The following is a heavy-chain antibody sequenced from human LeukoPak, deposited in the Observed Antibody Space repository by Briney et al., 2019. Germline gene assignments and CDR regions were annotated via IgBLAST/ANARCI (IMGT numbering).Heavy chain of an antibody. J-gene: IGHJ6*03. CDR1: GFTFSSYW. CDR2: IKQDGSEK. D-gene: IGHD6-13*01. Sequence: PGGSLRLSCAASGFTFSSYWMSWVRQAPGKGLEWVANIKQDGSEKYYVDSVKGRFTISRDNAKNSLYLQMNSLRAEDTAVYYCARDPIAAAGPYYYYYYMDVWGKGTTVTVSS. V-gene: IGHV3-7*01. CDR3: ARDPIAAAGPYYYYYYMDV.